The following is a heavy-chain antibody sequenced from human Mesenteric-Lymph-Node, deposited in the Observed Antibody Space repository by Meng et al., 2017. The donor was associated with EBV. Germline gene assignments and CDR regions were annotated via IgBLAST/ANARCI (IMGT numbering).Heavy chain of an antibody. D-gene: IGHD2-15*01. J-gene: IGHJ4*02. V-gene: IGHV4-34*01. CDR1: GASFSGYY. CDR2: INHSGST. CDR3: ARGRGSRLLFYSSFDS. Sequence: QWQLDRWGAGRLKPSDTLSLPWAVYGASFSGYYWSLSRQPPGKGLEWIGEINHSGSTNYNPSLKSRVSVSLDTSKNQFSLKLSSVTAADTAVFYCARGRGSRLLFYSSFDSWGQGTLVTVSS.